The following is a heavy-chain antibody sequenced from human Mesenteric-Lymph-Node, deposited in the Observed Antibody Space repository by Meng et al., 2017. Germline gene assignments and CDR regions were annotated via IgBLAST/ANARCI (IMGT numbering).Heavy chain of an antibody. CDR1: GITFDDYD. J-gene: IGHJ6*02. Sequence: GGSLRLSCAAAGITFDDYDMNWVRQGPGKGLAWVSRIKCIGGITGSADSVKGRFAISRDNAKNSLYLQMHSLRAEDTALYYCARAYGMDVWGQGTTVTV. CDR3: ARAYGMDV. V-gene: IGHV3-20*04. CDR2: IKCIGGIT.